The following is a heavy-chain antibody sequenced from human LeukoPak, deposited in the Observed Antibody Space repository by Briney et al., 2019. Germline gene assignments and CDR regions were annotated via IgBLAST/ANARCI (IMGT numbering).Heavy chain of an antibody. V-gene: IGHV7-4-1*04. CDR1: GYTFTGYY. CDR3: ARDHDFLSGHSRRDFDY. CDR2: INTKTGNP. J-gene: IGHJ4*02. D-gene: IGHD3-3*01. Sequence: GASVKVSCKTSGYTFTGYYIYWVRQAPGQGLEWMGWINTKTGNPTYAQGFTGRFVFSLDTSVSVAYLQINGLEADDTAMYYCARDHDFLSGHSRRDFDYWGQGTLVTVSS.